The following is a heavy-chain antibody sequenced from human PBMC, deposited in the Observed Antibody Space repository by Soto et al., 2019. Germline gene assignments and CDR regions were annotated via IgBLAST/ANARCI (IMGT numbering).Heavy chain of an antibody. D-gene: IGHD2-15*01. J-gene: IGHJ4*02. Sequence: SETLSLTCTVSGGSISSISDYWGWIRQPPGKGLEWIGNIYYGGTTYYNPSLKSRVTISVDTSKNQFSLKLSSVTAADTAVYYCARAGDVYCSGGSCPPEPHFDYWGQGTLVTVSS. CDR3: ARAGDVYCSGGSCPPEPHFDY. CDR2: IYYGGTT. CDR1: GGSISSISDY. V-gene: IGHV4-39*07.